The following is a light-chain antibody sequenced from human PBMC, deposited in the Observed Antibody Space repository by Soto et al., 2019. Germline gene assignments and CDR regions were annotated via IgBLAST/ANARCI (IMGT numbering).Light chain of an antibody. Sequence: VLPQPPSASGAPGQRVTISCSGSSSNIGSNYVYWYQQLPGAAPKLLIHSNDQRPSGVPDRFSGSKSGTSASLAISGLRSEDEADYYCAAWDVSQSGSFVFGTGTKVTVL. J-gene: IGLJ1*01. V-gene: IGLV1-47*02. CDR1: SSNIGSNY. CDR2: SND. CDR3: AAWDVSQSGSFV.